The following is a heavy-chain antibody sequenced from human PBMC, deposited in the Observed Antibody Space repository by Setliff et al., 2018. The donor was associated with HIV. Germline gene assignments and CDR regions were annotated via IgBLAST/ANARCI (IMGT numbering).Heavy chain of an antibody. V-gene: IGHV2-5*02. Sequence: SGPTLVNPTQTLTLTCTFSGFSLSTSGVGVGWIRQPPGKALEWLALIYWDDDKRYSPSLKSRLTITKDTSKNQVVLTMTNMDPGDTATYYCAHSHYDYVWGSYRPPPFDYWGQGTLVTVSS. CDR3: AHSHYDYVWGSYRPPPFDY. J-gene: IGHJ4*02. CDR1: GFSLSTSGVG. D-gene: IGHD3-16*02. CDR2: IYWDDDK.